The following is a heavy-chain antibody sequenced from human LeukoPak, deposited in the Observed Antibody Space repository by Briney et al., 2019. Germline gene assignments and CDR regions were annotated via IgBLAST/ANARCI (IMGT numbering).Heavy chain of an antibody. V-gene: IGHV4-34*01. CDR2: INHSGST. Sequence: SETLSLTCTVSGVSISSYYWSWIRQPPGKGLEWIGEINHSGSTYYNPSLKSRVTISVDTSKNQFSLKLSSVTAADTAVYYCARREGYPWGQGTLVTVSS. CDR1: GVSISSYY. CDR3: ARREGYP. J-gene: IGHJ5*02.